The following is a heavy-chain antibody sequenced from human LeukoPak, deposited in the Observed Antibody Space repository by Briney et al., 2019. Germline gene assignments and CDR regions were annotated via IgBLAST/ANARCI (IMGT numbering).Heavy chain of an antibody. D-gene: IGHD3-3*01. CDR2: ISYDGSNK. V-gene: IGHV3-30*07. Sequence: PGRSLRLSCAASGFTFSSYAMHWVRQAPGKGLEWVAVISYDGSNKYYADSVKGRFTISRDNSKNTLYLQMNSLRAEDTAVYYCARVADYDFWSGYISYFDYWGQGTLVTVSS. CDR3: ARVADYDFWSGYISYFDY. CDR1: GFTFSSYA. J-gene: IGHJ4*02.